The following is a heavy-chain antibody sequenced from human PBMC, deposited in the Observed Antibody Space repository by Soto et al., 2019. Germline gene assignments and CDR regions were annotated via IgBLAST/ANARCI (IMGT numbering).Heavy chain of an antibody. CDR3: AHSDGGYEIIYFDF. CDR2: IYYNDDR. Sequence: SGPTLVNPTQTLTLTCTFSGFSFTTAGVAVGWIRQTPGGALGWLTLIYYNDDRRFSPSLKTRLTITGDTSKNQVVLSLTNVDPGDTATYFCAHSDGGYEIIYFDFWGQGIPVTVSS. V-gene: IGHV2-5*01. J-gene: IGHJ4*02. D-gene: IGHD5-12*01. CDR1: GFSFTTAGVA.